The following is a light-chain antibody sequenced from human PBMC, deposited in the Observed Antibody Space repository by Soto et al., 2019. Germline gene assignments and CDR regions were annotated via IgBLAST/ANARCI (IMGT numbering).Light chain of an antibody. V-gene: IGLV2-14*01. J-gene: IGLJ2*01. CDR3: SSYTSSSTRV. CDR1: SSDVGGYNY. CDR2: EVS. Sequence: QSVVTQPASVSGSAGQSITISCTGTSSDVGGYNYVSWYQQHPGKAPKLIIYEVSNRPSGIYNRFSGSKSGNTASLTISGLQAEDEADYYCSSYTSSSTRVFGGGTKVTVL.